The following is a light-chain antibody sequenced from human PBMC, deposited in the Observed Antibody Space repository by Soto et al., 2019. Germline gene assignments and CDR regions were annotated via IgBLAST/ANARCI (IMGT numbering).Light chain of an antibody. CDR1: SGDVGGYNY. Sequence: QSALTQPASVSGSPGQSITISCTGTSGDVGGYNYVSWYQQHPGKAPKLMIYDVSNRPSGVSNRFSGSKSGNTASLTISGLQAEDEADYYCSSYTSSSTYVSGTGTKLTVL. CDR3: SSYTSSSTYV. V-gene: IGLV2-14*01. J-gene: IGLJ1*01. CDR2: DVS.